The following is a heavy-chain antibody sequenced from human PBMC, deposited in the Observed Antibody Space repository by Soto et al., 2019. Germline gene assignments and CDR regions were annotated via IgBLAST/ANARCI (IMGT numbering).Heavy chain of an antibody. Sequence: SEALSLTCTVSGGSVSSGGYYWSWIRQHPGTGLEWIGYIYYSGTTYFNPSLKSRASISLDTSKNEFSLKLTSVTAADTAVYYCARRALPQCINGVCYKDGFWDYWGQGALVTVSS. V-gene: IGHV4-31*03. D-gene: IGHD2-8*01. CDR1: GGSVSSGGYY. J-gene: IGHJ4*02. CDR2: IYYSGTT. CDR3: ARRALPQCINGVCYKDGFWDY.